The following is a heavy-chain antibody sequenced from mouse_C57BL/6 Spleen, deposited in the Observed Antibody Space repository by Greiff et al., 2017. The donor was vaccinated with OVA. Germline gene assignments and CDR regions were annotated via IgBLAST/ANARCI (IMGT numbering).Heavy chain of an antibody. CDR1: GFSLTSYG. D-gene: IGHD1-1*01. CDR2: IWSGGST. V-gene: IGHV2-2*01. J-gene: IGHJ1*03. CDR3: ASSYYGSSYGYFDV. Sequence: QVQLQQSGPGLVQPSQSLSITCTVSGFSLTSYGVHWVRQSPGKGLEWLGVIWSGGSTDYNAAFISRLSISKDNSKGQVFFKMNSLQADDTAIYYCASSYYGSSYGYFDVWGTGTTVTVSS.